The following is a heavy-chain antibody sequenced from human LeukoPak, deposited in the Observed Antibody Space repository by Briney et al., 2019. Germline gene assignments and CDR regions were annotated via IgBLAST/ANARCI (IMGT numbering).Heavy chain of an antibody. Sequence: SETLSLTFADYGGSFSGYYWSWIRQPPGKGLEWIGEINHSGSTNYNPSLKSRVTISVDTSKNQFSLKLSSVTAADTAVYYCARGYRGSPLSYFDYWGQGTLVTVSS. CDR1: GGSFSGYY. CDR2: INHSGST. D-gene: IGHD1-26*01. CDR3: ARGYRGSPLSYFDY. V-gene: IGHV4-34*01. J-gene: IGHJ4*02.